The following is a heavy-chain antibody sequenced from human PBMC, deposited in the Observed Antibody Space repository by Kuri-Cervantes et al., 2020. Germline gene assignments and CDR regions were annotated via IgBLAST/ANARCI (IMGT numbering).Heavy chain of an antibody. Sequence: SLKISCAASGFTFDDYAMHWVRQAPGKGLEWVSGISWNSGSIGYADSVKGRFTISRDNAKNSLYLQMNSLRAEDTALYHCARQAAVGTYYYYSMDVWGQGTTVTVSS. CDR1: GFTFDDYA. V-gene: IGHV3-9*01. D-gene: IGHD6-13*01. CDR2: ISWNSGSI. J-gene: IGHJ6*02. CDR3: ARQAAVGTYYYYSMDV.